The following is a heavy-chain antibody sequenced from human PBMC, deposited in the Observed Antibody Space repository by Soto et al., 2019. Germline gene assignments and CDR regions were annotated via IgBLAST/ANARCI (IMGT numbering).Heavy chain of an antibody. V-gene: IGHV3-21*01. Sequence: GGSLRLSCAASGFTFSSYSMNWVRQAPGKGLEWVSSISSSSSYIYYADSVKGRFTISRDNAKNSLCLQMNSLRAEDTAVYYCARDPGYSYGPNWFDPWGQGTLVTVSS. D-gene: IGHD5-18*01. CDR2: ISSSSSYI. CDR1: GFTFSSYS. CDR3: ARDPGYSYGPNWFDP. J-gene: IGHJ5*02.